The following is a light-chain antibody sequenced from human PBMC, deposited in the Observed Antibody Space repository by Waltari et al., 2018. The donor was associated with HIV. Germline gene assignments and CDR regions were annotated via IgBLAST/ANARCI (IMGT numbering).Light chain of an antibody. V-gene: IGKV4-1*01. CDR1: QSVLQSSDNKNNKNY. CDR3: QQYYSNFLT. Sequence: DIVMTQSPDSLAVSLGERATINCKSSQSVLQSSDNKNNKNYLAWYQQKPGQPPQLLIYWASTRESGVPDRFSGSGSGTDFTLTISSLQAEDVAVYYCQQYYSNFLTFGGGTRVEIK. J-gene: IGKJ4*01. CDR2: WAS.